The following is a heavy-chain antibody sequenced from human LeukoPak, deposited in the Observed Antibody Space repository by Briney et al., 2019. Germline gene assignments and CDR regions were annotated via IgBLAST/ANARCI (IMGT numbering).Heavy chain of an antibody. D-gene: IGHD5/OR15-5a*01. Sequence: GGSLRLSCAASGFTFSSYAMSWVRQAPGKGLEWVSGISGSDRSTYYADSVKGRFIISRDNSKNTLYLQINSLRAEDTAVYYCAKDTSVGAFDIWGQGTMVTVSS. CDR1: GFTFSSYA. CDR2: ISGSDRST. V-gene: IGHV3-23*01. J-gene: IGHJ3*02. CDR3: AKDTSVGAFDI.